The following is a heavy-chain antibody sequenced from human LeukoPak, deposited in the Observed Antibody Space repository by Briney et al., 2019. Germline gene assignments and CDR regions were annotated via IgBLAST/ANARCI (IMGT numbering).Heavy chain of an antibody. CDR1: GFTFSSYS. V-gene: IGHV3-21*01. CDR3: ARDRGMGFDY. D-gene: IGHD3-16*01. CDR2: ISSSSSYI. Sequence: GGSLRLSCAASGFTFSSYSMNWVRQAPGKGLEWVSSISSSSSYIYYADSVKGRFTISRDNAENSLYLQMNSLRAEDTAVYYCARDRGMGFDYWGQGTLVTVSS. J-gene: IGHJ4*02.